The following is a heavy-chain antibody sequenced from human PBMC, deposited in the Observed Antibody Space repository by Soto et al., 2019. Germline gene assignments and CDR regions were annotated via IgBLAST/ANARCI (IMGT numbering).Heavy chain of an antibody. Sequence: QVQLVQSGAEVTKPGASVKISCKTSGRTSPPYNVHWVRQAPGQGLEWMGIINPSGDSTTYAQNFQGRVSMTRDSSTTTVFMELRSLKSEDTAMYYCARYAWGPDYCGQGTLVTVSS. J-gene: IGHJ4*02. V-gene: IGHV1-46*01. CDR2: INPSGDST. CDR1: GRTSPPYN. D-gene: IGHD7-27*01. CDR3: ARYAWGPDY.